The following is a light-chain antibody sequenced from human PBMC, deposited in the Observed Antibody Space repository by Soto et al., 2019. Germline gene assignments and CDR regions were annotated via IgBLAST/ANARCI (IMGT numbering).Light chain of an antibody. J-gene: IGKJ4*01. Sequence: DIQLTQSPSFLSASVGDRVIITCRASQGISSYIAWYQQKPGKAPKLLIYAASTLQSGVPSRFSGSGSGTEFTLTISSLQPEDFATYYCQQLNNYPLTFGGGTKVEIK. CDR2: AAS. V-gene: IGKV1-9*01. CDR3: QQLNNYPLT. CDR1: QGISSY.